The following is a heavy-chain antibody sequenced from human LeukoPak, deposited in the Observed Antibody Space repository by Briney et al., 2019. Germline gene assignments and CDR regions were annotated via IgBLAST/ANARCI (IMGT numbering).Heavy chain of an antibody. Sequence: SETLSLTCAVYGGSFSDYYWSWIRQPPGKGLEWIGEINHSGSTYYNPSLKSRVTISVDTSKNQFSLKLSSVTAADTAVYYCARRYSNSYFDYWGQGTLVTVSS. D-gene: IGHD4-11*01. CDR1: GGSFSDYY. CDR2: INHSGST. J-gene: IGHJ4*02. CDR3: ARRYSNSYFDY. V-gene: IGHV4-34*01.